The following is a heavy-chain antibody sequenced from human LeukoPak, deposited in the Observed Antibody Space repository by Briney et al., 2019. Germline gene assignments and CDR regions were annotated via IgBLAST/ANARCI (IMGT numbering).Heavy chain of an antibody. CDR2: IIPIFGTA. V-gene: IGHV1-69*13. D-gene: IGHD6-13*01. Sequence: TSVKVSCKASGYTFTSYGISWVRQAPGQGLEWMGGIIPIFGTANYAQKFQGRVTITADESTSTAYMELTSLRSDDTAVYYCAREGAAAADVNWFDPWGQGTVVTVSS. J-gene: IGHJ5*02. CDR1: GYTFTSYG. CDR3: AREGAAAADVNWFDP.